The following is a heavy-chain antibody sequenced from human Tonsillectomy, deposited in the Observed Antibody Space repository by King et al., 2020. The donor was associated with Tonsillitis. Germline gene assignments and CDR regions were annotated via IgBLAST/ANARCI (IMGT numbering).Heavy chain of an antibody. J-gene: IGHJ6*02. CDR1: GFSLSTSGMC. CDR2: IDWDDDK. D-gene: IGHD1-14*01. CDR3: AREPRANGLYYYGMDV. Sequence: TLKESGPALVKPTQTLTLTCTFSGFSLSTSGMCVSWIRQPPGKALEWLARIDWDDDKYYSTSLKTRLTISKDTSKNQVVLTMTNMEPVDTATYHCAREPRANGLYYYGMDVGGQGTRVTVSS. V-gene: IGHV2-70*11.